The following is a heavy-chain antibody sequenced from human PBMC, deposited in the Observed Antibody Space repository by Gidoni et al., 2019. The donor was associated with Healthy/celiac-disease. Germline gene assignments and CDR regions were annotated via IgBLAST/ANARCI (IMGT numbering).Heavy chain of an antibody. J-gene: IGHJ5*02. CDR3: ARAPGAVPIVGATEGNWFDP. D-gene: IGHD1-26*01. CDR1: GYTFTSYG. V-gene: IGHV1-18*01. Sequence: QVKLVQSGAEVKKPGASVQVSCKASGYTFTSYGISRMRQASGQGLEWMGWISAYNGNTNYAQKLQGRVTMTTDTSTSTAYMELRSLRSDDTAVYYCARAPGAVPIVGATEGNWFDPWGQGTLVTVSS. CDR2: ISAYNGNT.